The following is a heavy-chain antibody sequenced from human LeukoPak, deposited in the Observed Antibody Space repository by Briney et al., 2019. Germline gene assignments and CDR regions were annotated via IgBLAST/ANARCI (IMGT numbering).Heavy chain of an antibody. J-gene: IGHJ3*02. CDR1: GFTVSSYS. D-gene: IGHD4-17*01. V-gene: IGHV3-21*01. Sequence: GGSLRLSCAASGFTVSSYSMNWVRQAPGKGLEWDSSISSSSSYIYYADSVKGRFTISRDNAKNSLYLQMNSLRAEDTAVYYCARNDNGDSSTVGAFDIWGQGTMVTVSS. CDR2: ISSSSSYI. CDR3: ARNDNGDSSTVGAFDI.